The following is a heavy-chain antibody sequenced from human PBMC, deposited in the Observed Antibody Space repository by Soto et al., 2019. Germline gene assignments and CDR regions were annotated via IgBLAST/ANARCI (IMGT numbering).Heavy chain of an antibody. CDR1: EFTFSSSW. J-gene: IGHJ5*02. D-gene: IGHD2-21*02. CDR2: MNSDGSII. V-gene: IGHV3-74*01. Sequence: GGSLRLSCVVSEFTFSSSWMHWVRQGPGKGLVWVSRMNSDGSIINYADSVKGRFTTSRDNAKNQFSLQLNSVTPEDTAVYYCARGVVVTALKTNWFDPWGQGTLVTVSS. CDR3: ARGVVVTALKTNWFDP.